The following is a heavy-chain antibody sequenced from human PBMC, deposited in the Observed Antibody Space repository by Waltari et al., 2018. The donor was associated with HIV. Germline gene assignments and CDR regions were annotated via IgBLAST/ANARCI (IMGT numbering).Heavy chain of an antibody. CDR1: GFPFHNYA. D-gene: IGHD3-22*01. CDR2: ISGSGGST. J-gene: IGHJ4*02. Sequence: EVQLVESGGGLVQPGGSLTLSCAAHGFPFHNYAMNWVRQAPGKGLEWVSAISGSGGSTYYADSVKGRFTISRDNSKNTLYLQMNSLRAEDTAVYYCAKDDSTGSSGYYPFHYWGQGTLITVSS. CDR3: AKDDSTGSSGYYPFHY. V-gene: IGHV3-23*04.